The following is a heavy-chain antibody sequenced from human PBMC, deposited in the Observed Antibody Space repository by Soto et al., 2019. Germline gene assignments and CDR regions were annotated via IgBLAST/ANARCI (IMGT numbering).Heavy chain of an antibody. V-gene: IGHV1-69*13. J-gene: IGHJ5*02. CDR2: IIPIFGTA. Sequence: ASVKVSCKASGGTFSSYAISWVRQAPGQGLEWMGGIIPIFGTANYAQKFQGRVTITADESTSTAYMELSSLRSEDTAVYYCARGRSYSSSWYQGFDPWGQGTLVTVSS. CDR1: GGTFSSYA. CDR3: ARGRSYSSSWYQGFDP. D-gene: IGHD6-13*01.